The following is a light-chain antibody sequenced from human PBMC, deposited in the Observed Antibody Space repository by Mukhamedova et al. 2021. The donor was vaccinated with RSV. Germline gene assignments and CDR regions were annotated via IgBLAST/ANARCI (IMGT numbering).Light chain of an antibody. CDR3: MQALHXXYTXXLXXTLXXXLT. CDR2: LGS. V-gene: IGKV2-28*01. J-gene: IGKJ2*01. Sequence: GQSPQLLIYLGSHRASGVPDRFSGSGSGTDFTLKISKVESEDVAVYYCMQALHXXYTXXLXXTLXXXLTF.